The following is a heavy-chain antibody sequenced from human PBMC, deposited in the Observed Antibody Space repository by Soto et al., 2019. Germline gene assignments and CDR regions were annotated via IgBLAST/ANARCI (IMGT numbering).Heavy chain of an antibody. D-gene: IGHD3-22*01. J-gene: IGHJ4*02. CDR2: ISYDGSNK. CDR1: GFTFSRYA. CDR3: ARGKLWYYYDSSGYYFYY. Sequence: GRSLRLSRAAPGFTFSRYAIPWAGHAPGKGLEWVAVISYDGSNKYYADSVKGRFTISGDNSKNTLYLQMNSLRAEDTAVYYCARGKLWYYYDSSGYYFYYWGQGT. V-gene: IGHV3-30-3*01.